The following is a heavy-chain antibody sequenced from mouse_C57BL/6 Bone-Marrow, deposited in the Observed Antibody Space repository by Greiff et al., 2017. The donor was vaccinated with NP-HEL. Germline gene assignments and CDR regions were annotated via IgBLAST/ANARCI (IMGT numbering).Heavy chain of an antibody. D-gene: IGHD4-1*01. V-gene: IGHV1-4*01. CDR1: GYTFTSYT. Sequence: QVQLKQSGAELARPGASVKMSCKASGYTFTSYTMHWVKQRPGQGLEWIGYINPSSGYTKYNQKFKDKATLTADKSSSTAYMQLSSLTSEDSAVYYCAIPLTYYFDYWGQGTTLTVSS. CDR2: INPSSGYT. CDR3: AIPLTYYFDY. J-gene: IGHJ2*01.